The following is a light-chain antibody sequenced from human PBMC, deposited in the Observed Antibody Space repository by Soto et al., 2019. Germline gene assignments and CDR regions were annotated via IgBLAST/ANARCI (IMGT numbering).Light chain of an antibody. CDR2: DVS. CDR1: SSDVGGYNY. CDR3: CSYTSSSTPVV. Sequence: QSALTQPASVSGSPGQSITISCTGTSSDVGGYNYVSWYQQHPGKAPKLMIYDVSNRPSGVSNRFSGSKSGNTASLTISGLQAEDEADYYCCSYTSSSTPVVFGGGTKLTV. J-gene: IGLJ2*01. V-gene: IGLV2-14*03.